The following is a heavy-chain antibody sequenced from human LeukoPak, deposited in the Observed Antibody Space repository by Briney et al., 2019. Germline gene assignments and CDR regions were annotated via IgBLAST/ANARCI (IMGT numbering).Heavy chain of an antibody. CDR1: GFTFGSYA. CDR3: AKDAHSSSSTG. CDR2: ISASGYNT. D-gene: IGHD6-13*01. J-gene: IGHJ4*02. V-gene: IGHV3-23*01. Sequence: GGSLRLSCAASGFTFGSYAMSWVRQAPGKGLEWVSAISASGYNTYYADSVKGRFTTSRDNSKNTVYLQMNSLRAEDTAVYYCAKDAHSSSSTGWGQGTLVTVSS.